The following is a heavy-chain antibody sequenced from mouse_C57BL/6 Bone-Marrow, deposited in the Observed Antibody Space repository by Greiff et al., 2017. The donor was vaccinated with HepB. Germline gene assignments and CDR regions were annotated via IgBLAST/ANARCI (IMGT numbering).Heavy chain of an antibody. CDR2: VYPYNGGT. V-gene: IGHV1-36*01. J-gene: IGHJ4*01. CDR3: AREPLYYYGSTLYAMDY. Sequence: VQLKQSGPVLVKPGRSVKISCKASGFTFTDCYMHWVKQSHGKSLEWIGLVYPYNGGTSYNQKFKGKATLTVDTSSSTAYMELNSLTSEDSAVYYCAREPLYYYGSTLYAMDYWGQGTSVTVSS. D-gene: IGHD1-1*01. CDR1: GFTFTDCY.